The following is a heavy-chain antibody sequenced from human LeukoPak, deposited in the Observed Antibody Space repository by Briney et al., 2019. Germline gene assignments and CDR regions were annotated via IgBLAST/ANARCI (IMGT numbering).Heavy chain of an antibody. D-gene: IGHD3-22*01. CDR2: IYYSGST. CDR1: GGSISSDGYY. CDR3: ARGRGVPYYYDSSGYYPADY. Sequence: KSSETLSLTCTVSGGSISSDGYYWSWIRQPPGKGLECIGHIYYSGSTYYNPSLKSRVTISVDTSKNQFSLKLSSVTAADTAVYYCARGRGVPYYYDSSGYYPADYWGQGTLVTVSS. J-gene: IGHJ4*02. V-gene: IGHV4-30-4*01.